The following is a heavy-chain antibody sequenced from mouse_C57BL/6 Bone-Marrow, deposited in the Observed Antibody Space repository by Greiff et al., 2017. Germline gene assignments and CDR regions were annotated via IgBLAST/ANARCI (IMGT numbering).Heavy chain of an antibody. V-gene: IGHV1S81*02. D-gene: IGHD2-4*01. J-gene: IGHJ3*01. CDR3: AVSTMITTWFAY. CDR2: INPSNGRT. CDR1: GYTFTSYW. Sequence: QVHVKQPGAELVKPGASVKLSCKASGYTFTSYWMHWVKQRPGQGLEWIGEINPSNGRTNYNEKFKSKATLTVDKSSSTAYIQLSSLTAEDSAVYYCAVSTMITTWFAYWGQGTLVTVSA.